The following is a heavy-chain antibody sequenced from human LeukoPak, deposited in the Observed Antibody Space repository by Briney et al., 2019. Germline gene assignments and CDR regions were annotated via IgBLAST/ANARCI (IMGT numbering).Heavy chain of an antibody. J-gene: IGHJ4*02. D-gene: IGHD2-15*01. CDR3: ARGRVVVAYFDY. Sequence: QPGGSLRLSCAASGFTFSSYAMHWVRQAPGKELEWVAVISYDGSNKYYADSVKGRFTISRDNSKNTLYLQMNSLRAEDTAVYYCARGRVVVAYFDYWGQGTLVTVSS. V-gene: IGHV3-30*04. CDR1: GFTFSSYA. CDR2: ISYDGSNK.